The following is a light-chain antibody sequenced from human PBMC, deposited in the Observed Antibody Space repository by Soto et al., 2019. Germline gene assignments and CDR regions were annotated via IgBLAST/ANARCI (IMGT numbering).Light chain of an antibody. Sequence: QSALTQPASVSGSPGQSITISCTGTSSDVGSYNLVSWYQQLPGKAPNLMIYEVSKRPSGVSNRFSRSKSGNTASLTISGLQTEDEADYYCCSYAAITTPVIFGGGTKLTVL. CDR2: EVS. CDR1: SSDVGSYNL. J-gene: IGLJ2*01. CDR3: CSYAAITTPVI. V-gene: IGLV2-23*02.